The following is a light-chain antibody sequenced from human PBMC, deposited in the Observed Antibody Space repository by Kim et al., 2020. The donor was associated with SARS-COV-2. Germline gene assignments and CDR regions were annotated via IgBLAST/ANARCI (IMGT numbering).Light chain of an antibody. Sequence: PGQTASITCSGDKLGDKYACWYQQKPGQSPVLVIYQDSKRPSGIPERFSGSNSGNTATLTISGTQAMDEADYYCQAWDSSTASLVFGGGTQLTVL. CDR3: QAWDSSTASLV. CDR2: QDS. J-gene: IGLJ3*02. V-gene: IGLV3-1*01. CDR1: KLGDKY.